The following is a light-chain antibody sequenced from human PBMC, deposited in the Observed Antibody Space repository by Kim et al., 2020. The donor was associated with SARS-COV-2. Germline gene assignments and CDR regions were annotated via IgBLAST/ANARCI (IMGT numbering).Light chain of an antibody. CDR1: KSVSSSY. J-gene: IGKJ2*01. V-gene: IGKV3-20*01. CDR2: GAS. CDR3: QQYGSPYT. Sequence: EIVLTQSPGTLSLSPGERATLSCRASKSVSSSYLAWYQQKPGQAPRLLIYGASSRATGIPDRFSGSGSGTDFTLTISRLEPEDFAVYYCQQYGSPYTFGQGTKLEI.